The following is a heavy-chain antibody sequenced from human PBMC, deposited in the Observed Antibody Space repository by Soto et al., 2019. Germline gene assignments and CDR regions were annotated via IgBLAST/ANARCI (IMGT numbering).Heavy chain of an antibody. CDR2: IIPMFGTA. CDR3: ARGSRVCSGGTCFPLPTAEYFRH. J-gene: IGHJ1*01. D-gene: IGHD2-15*01. V-gene: IGHV1-69*01. Sequence: QVQLVQSGPEVKKPGSSVKVSCKASGGTFSSHVFTWVRQAPGRGLEWMGGIIPMFGTANHAQKFQGRVTLIADESTNTAYLELSSLRSEDTAVYYCARGSRVCSGGTCFPLPTAEYFRHWGQGTLITVSS. CDR1: GGTFSSHV.